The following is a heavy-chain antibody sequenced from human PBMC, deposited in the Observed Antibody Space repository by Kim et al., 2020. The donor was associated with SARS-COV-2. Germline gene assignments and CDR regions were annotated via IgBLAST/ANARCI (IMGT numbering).Heavy chain of an antibody. CDR3: AWGGEGAPLRPDY. CDR1: GGSFVGSY. J-gene: IGHJ4*01. D-gene: IGHD3-16*01. CDR2: SYYTGNT. Sequence: SETLSLTCSFSGGSFVGSYWTWIRQPPGKGLEWMGYSYYTGNTKYNPSLSSRGSISLDTAQYQFSLRITSVTATDTAADDCAWGGEGAPLRPDYGG. V-gene: IGHV4-59*01.